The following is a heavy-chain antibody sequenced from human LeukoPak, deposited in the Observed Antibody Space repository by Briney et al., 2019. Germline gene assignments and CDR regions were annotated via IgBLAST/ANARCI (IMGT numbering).Heavy chain of an antibody. CDR3: ARGGGYFDY. V-gene: IGHV4-39*07. Sequence: SETLSLTCTVSGGSINSGDYYWGWIPQPPGKGLEWIGNIYNSGSSYYNSAHNSLVTILVDTYKNQFSLKMSSVTAADTAVYFCARGGGYFDYWGQGTLVTVSS. D-gene: IGHD3-10*01. CDR1: GGSINSGDYY. J-gene: IGHJ4*02. CDR2: IYNSGSS.